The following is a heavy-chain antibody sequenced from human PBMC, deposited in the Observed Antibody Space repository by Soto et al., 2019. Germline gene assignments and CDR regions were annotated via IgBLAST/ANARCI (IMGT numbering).Heavy chain of an antibody. CDR1: GFTFSSYG. J-gene: IGHJ6*02. V-gene: IGHV3-33*01. Sequence: QVQLVESGGGVVQPGRSLRLSCAASGFTFSSYGMHWVRQAPGKGLEWVAVIWYDGSNKYYADSVKGRFTISRDNSKNTLYLQMNSLRAEDTAVYYCARDQLAFMSYYGMDVWGQGTTVTVSS. CDR3: ARDQLAFMSYYGMDV. CDR2: IWYDGSNK. D-gene: IGHD3-3*02.